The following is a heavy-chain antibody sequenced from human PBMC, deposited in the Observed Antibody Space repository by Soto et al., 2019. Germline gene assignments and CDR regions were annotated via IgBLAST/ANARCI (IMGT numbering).Heavy chain of an antibody. CDR2: IYYSGST. D-gene: IGHD3-22*01. V-gene: IGHV4-31*03. Sequence: QVQLQESGPGLVKPSQTLSLTCTVSGGSISSGGYYWSWIRQHPGKGLEWIGYIYYSGSTYYNPSLKSRVTISVDTSKNQFCLKLSSVTAADTAVYCCARADDSSGSGKYYFDYWGQGTLVTVSS. J-gene: IGHJ4*02. CDR1: GGSISSGGYY. CDR3: ARADDSSGSGKYYFDY.